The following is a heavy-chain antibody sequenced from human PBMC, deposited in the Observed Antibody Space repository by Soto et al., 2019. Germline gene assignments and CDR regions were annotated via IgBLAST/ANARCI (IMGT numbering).Heavy chain of an antibody. D-gene: IGHD2-15*01. J-gene: IGHJ4*02. CDR2: ISYKGST. V-gene: IGHV4-31*03. CDR3: TRVIPATHNDY. Sequence: QVQLQESGPGLVKPSQTLSLTCTVSGESMSSGDYYWSWVRQHPGKGLEWIGYISYKGSTNYNPSLKXRXXXSXXTSKNQLSLRLSSVTAADTAVYYCTRVIPATHNDYWGQGTLVTVSS. CDR1: GESMSSGDYY.